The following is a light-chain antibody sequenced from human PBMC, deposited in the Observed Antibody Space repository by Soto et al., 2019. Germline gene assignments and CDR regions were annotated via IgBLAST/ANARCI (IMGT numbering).Light chain of an antibody. CDR1: QSVKSSY. Sequence: EIVLTQSPGTLSLSPGERATLPCRASQSVKSSYLAWYQHKPGQAPRLLIYGTSSRATGIPDRFSGSGSGTDFTLTISRLEPEDFAVYYCQQYGSLGTFGQGAK. J-gene: IGKJ1*01. CDR2: GTS. CDR3: QQYGSLGT. V-gene: IGKV3-20*01.